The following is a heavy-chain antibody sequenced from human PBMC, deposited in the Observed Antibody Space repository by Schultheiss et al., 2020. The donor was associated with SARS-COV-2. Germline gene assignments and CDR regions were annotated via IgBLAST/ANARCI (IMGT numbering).Heavy chain of an antibody. D-gene: IGHD3-9*01. CDR3: ARYEVLTGYFDL. Sequence: SETLSLTCTVSGGSISSSSYYWGWIRQPPGKGLEWIAYIHHSGSDNYNPSLKSRVVTSVDTSKNEFSLTLGSVTAADTAIYYCARYEVLTGYFDLWGQGSLVTVFS. J-gene: IGHJ4*02. CDR1: GGSISSSSYY. CDR2: IHHSGSD. V-gene: IGHV4-61*05.